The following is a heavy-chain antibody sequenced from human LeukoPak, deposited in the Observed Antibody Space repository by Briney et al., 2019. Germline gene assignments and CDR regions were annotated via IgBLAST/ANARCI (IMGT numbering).Heavy chain of an antibody. J-gene: IGHJ3*02. CDR3: ARGYSGYAPGAFYI. CDR2: ISSSSSYI. CDR1: GFTFSSYS. Sequence: GGSLRLSCAASGFTFSSYSMNWVRQAPGKGLEWVSSISSSSSYIYYADSVKGRFTISRDNAKSSLYLQMNSLRAEDTAVYYCARGYSGYAPGAFYIWGQGTMVTVSS. D-gene: IGHD5-12*01. V-gene: IGHV3-21*01.